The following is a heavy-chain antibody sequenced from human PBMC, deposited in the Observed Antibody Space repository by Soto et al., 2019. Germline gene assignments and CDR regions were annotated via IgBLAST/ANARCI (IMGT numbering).Heavy chain of an antibody. CDR2: IYYSGST. V-gene: IGHV4-59*01. CDR3: ARDPWFDP. J-gene: IGHJ5*02. Sequence: SEPLSLTCTVSGGSISSYYWSWIRQPPGKGLEWIGYIYYSGSTNYNPSLKSRVTISVDTSKNQFSLKLSSVTAADTAVYYCARDPWFDPWGQGTLVTVSS. CDR1: GGSISSYY.